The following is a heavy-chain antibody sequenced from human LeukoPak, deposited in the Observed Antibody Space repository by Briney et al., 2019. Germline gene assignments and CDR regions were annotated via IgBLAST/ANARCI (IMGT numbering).Heavy chain of an antibody. Sequence: GGSLRLSCAASGFTVSSNYMSWVRQAPGKGLEWVSLINSGAGTYYADSVKGRFTISRDNSKNTLYLQMNSLRSEDTAVYYCARDGSRSYYNAAFFSRRRHVLDYWGQGTLVTVSS. CDR3: ARDGSRSYYNAAFFSRRRHVLDY. CDR2: INSGAGT. D-gene: IGHD3-10*01. V-gene: IGHV3-53*05. CDR1: GFTVSSNY. J-gene: IGHJ4*02.